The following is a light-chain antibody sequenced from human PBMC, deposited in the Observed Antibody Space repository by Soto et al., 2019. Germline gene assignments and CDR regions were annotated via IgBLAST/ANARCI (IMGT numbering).Light chain of an antibody. Sequence: QSVLTQPPSVSAAPGQKVTITCSGSSSNIGSNWLSWYQQLPGTAPKLLIYENNKRPSGIPDRFSGSKSGTSATLGITGLQTGDEADYYCRTWDSSLSAGVFGPGTKLTVL. CDR1: SSNIGSNW. V-gene: IGLV1-51*02. CDR2: ENN. CDR3: RTWDSSLSAGV. J-gene: IGLJ1*01.